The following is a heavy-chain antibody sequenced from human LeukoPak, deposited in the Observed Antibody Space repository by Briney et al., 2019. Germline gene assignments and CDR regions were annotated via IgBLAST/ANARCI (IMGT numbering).Heavy chain of an antibody. J-gene: IGHJ4*02. CDR1: GGSISSYY. CDR2: IYYSGST. CDR3: AGLHPDYFDY. Sequence: PSETLSLTCTVSGGSISSYYWSWIRQPPGKGLEWIGYIYYSGSTNYNPSLKSRATISVDTSKNQFSLKLSSVTAADTAVYYCAGLHPDYFDYWGQGTLVTVSS. V-gene: IGHV4-59*01.